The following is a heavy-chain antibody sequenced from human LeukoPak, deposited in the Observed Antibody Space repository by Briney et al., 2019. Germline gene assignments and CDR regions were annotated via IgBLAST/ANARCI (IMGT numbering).Heavy chain of an antibody. CDR1: GVSVRSSF. D-gene: IGHD2-21*01. CDR3: ARHNGDSYLDL. Sequence: SETLSLTCTVSGVSVRSSFWSWIRQPPGKGLEYIGYVHYSGNTKYNPSLQSRVTMSVDTARSQFSLNLSSVTPADSAVYYCARHNGDSYLDLWAQGSLVTVSS. CDR2: VHYSGNT. V-gene: IGHV4-59*02. J-gene: IGHJ4*02.